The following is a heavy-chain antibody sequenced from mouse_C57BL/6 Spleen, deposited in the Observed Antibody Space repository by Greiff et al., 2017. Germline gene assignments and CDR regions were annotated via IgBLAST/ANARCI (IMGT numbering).Heavy chain of an antibody. CDR3: ARPFYYGSSSYWYFDV. V-gene: IGHV1-59*01. Sequence: VQLQQPGAELVRPGTSVKLSCKASGYTFTSYWMHWVKQRPGQGLEWIGVIDPSDSYTNYNQKFKGKATLTVDTSSSTAYMQLSSLTSEDSAVYYCARPFYYGSSSYWYFDVWGTGTTVTVSS. J-gene: IGHJ1*03. CDR1: GYTFTSYW. CDR2: IDPSDSYT. D-gene: IGHD1-1*01.